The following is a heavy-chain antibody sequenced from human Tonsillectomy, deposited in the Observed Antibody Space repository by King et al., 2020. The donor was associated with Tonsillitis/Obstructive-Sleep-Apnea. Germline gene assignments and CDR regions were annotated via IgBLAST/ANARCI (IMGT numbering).Heavy chain of an antibody. V-gene: IGHV1-46*01. J-gene: IGHJ2*01. D-gene: IGHD2-2*01. Sequence: VQLVESGAEVKKPGASVKVSCKASGYTFTSYYMHWVRQAPGQGLEWMGIINPSGGSTSYAQKFQGRVTMTRDTSTSIVYMELSSLRSEDTAVYYCARVWPYCSSTSCYRYWYFDLWGRGTLVTVSS. CDR1: GYTFTSYY. CDR2: INPSGGST. CDR3: ARVWPYCSSTSCYRYWYFDL.